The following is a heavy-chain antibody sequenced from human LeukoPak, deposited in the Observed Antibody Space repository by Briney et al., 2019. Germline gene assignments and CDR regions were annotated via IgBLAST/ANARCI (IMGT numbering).Heavy chain of an antibody. J-gene: IGHJ5*02. Sequence: PSETLSLTCTVSGGSISDYYWSWIRQTPGEGLEWIEYVYYSGTSTYNPSLKSRVTTSVDSSKNQFSLSLRSVTAADTAVYYCARSLRRRKFDPWGQGTLVTVSS. CDR2: VYYSGTS. V-gene: IGHV4-59*01. CDR3: ARSLRRRKFDP. CDR1: GGSISDYY. D-gene: IGHD3-16*01.